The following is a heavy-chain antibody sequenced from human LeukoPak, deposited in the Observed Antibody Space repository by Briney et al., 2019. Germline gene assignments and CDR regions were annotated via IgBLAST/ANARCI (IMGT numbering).Heavy chain of an antibody. V-gene: IGHV1-18*01. CDR3: ARVGYSYGKYYFDY. Sequence: VASGKVSCKASGYTFTSYGVSWVRQAPGQGLEWMGWISAYNGDTSYAQKLQGRVTMTTDTSTSTAYMELRSLRSDDTAVYYCARVGYSYGKYYFDYWGQGTLVTVSS. D-gene: IGHD5-18*01. CDR1: GYTFTSYG. CDR2: ISAYNGDT. J-gene: IGHJ4*02.